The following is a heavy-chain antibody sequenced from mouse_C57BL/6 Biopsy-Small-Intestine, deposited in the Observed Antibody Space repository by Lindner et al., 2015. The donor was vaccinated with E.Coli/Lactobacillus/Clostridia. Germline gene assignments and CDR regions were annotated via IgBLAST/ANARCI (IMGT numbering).Heavy chain of an antibody. V-gene: IGHV1-64*01. CDR3: ARGYYMYYPDH. Sequence: SVKVSCKASGYTFTTYYMHWVRQAPGQGLEWMGLINPSGGSSTYAQKFQGKVTMTRDTSTSTVYMELSSLRSEDTAVYYCARGYYMYYPDHWGQGTLVTVSS. CDR2: INPSGGSS. CDR1: GYTFTTYY. J-gene: IGHJ4*01. D-gene: IGHD1-1*01.